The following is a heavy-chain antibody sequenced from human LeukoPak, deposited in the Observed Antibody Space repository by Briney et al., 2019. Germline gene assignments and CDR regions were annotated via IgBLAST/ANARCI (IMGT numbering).Heavy chain of an antibody. CDR3: ARGGYCSGGSCYSRPFDI. J-gene: IGHJ3*02. D-gene: IGHD2-15*01. CDR2: IDPSDSYT. CDR1: GYNSPSYW. Sequence: HGESLRIPCKGSGYNSPSYWISWVRQMPGKGLEWMGKIDPSDSYTRYSPSFQGHVTISVDKSISTAYLQWSSLKASDTAMYYCARGGYCSGGSCYSRPFDIWGQGTMVTVSS. V-gene: IGHV5-10-1*01.